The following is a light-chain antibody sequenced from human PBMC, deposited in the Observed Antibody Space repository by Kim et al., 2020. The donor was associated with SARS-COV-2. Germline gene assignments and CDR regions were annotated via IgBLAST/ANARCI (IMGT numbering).Light chain of an antibody. Sequence: VSPGERATRSCRASQSVSRNLAWYQQRPGQAPRLLIYGAYSRATGVPAKFSGSGSGTEFTLTISSLQSEDCAVYYCQQYSNWPQYTFGQGTKLEI. CDR1: QSVSRN. J-gene: IGKJ2*01. CDR3: QQYSNWPQYT. CDR2: GAY. V-gene: IGKV3-15*01.